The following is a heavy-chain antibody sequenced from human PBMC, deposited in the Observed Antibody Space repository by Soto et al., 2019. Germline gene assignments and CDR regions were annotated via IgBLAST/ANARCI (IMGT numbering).Heavy chain of an antibody. D-gene: IGHD4-4*01. J-gene: IGHJ4*02. CDR3: ARNDYNGNSVDY. V-gene: IGHV5-51*01. CDR2: IYPGDSDT. CDR1: GYSFTSHW. Sequence: GESLKISCKTSGYSFTSHWIGWVRQMPGNGLEWMGIIYPGDSDTRYSPSFQGQVTISADKSINTAYLQWTSLKASDTAMYYCARNDYNGNSVDYWGQGTRVTV.